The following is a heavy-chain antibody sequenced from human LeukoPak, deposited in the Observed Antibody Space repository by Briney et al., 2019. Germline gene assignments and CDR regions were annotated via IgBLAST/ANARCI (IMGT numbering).Heavy chain of an antibody. J-gene: IGHJ4*02. CDR1: GGSVSSGDYY. V-gene: IGHV4-61*08. Sequence: SETLSLTCTVSGGSVSSGDYYWSWIRQPPGKGLEWIGRIYTSGSTNYNPSLKSRVAMSVDTSKNQFSLKLSSVTAADTAVYYCLLRSGPQEDYWGQGTLVTVSS. CDR3: LLRSGPQEDY. D-gene: IGHD2-15*01. CDR2: IYTSGST.